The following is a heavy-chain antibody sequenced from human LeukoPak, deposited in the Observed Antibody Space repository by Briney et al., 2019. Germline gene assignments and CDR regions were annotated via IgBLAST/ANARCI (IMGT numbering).Heavy chain of an antibody. CDR3: ARGKFGDFED. CDR2: VSYSGST. Sequence: PSETLSLTCTVSGASINSYYWGWIRQPPGKGLEWIGCVSYSGSTDYNPALKSRVTISEDTSKSQVSLKLSSVTAADTAVYFCARGKFGDFEDWGQGTTVTVSS. CDR1: GASINSYY. J-gene: IGHJ6*02. D-gene: IGHD4-17*01. V-gene: IGHV4-59*01.